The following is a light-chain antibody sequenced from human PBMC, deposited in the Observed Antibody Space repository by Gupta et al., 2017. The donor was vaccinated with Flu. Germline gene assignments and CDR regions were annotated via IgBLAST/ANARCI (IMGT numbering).Light chain of an antibody. CDR2: DNN. Sequence: SYVLTQPPSVSVAPGQTARITCGGNNIGSKSVHWYQQKPGQAPVLVLYDNNARPSGIPERFSGSNSGNTATLTISRVEAGGEADYYCQVWDSSSDHPVFGGGTKLTVL. V-gene: IGLV3-21*02. J-gene: IGLJ2*01. CDR1: NIGSKS. CDR3: QVWDSSSDHPV.